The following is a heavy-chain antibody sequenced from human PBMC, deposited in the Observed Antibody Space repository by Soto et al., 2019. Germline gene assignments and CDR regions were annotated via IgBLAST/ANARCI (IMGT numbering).Heavy chain of an antibody. V-gene: IGHV4-31*03. CDR2: IYYSGST. CDR3: ASSGPSSLWFGELFY. D-gene: IGHD3-10*01. Sequence: SETLSLTCTVSGGSISSGGYYLSWIRQHPGKGLEWIGYIYYSGSTYYNPSLKSRVTISVDTSKNQFSLKLSSVTAADTAVYYSASSGPSSLWFGELFYWGPGTLVTVSS. J-gene: IGHJ4*02. CDR1: GGSISSGGYY.